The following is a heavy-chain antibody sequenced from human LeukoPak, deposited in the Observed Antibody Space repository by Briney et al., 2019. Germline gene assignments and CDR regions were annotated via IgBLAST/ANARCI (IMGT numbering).Heavy chain of an antibody. D-gene: IGHD2-21*02. CDR2: ISGSGGST. V-gene: IGHV3-23*01. CDR1: GFTFSSYA. CDR3: AKSSVVTRRFDY. Sequence: GGSLRLSCAASGFTFSSYAMSWVRQAPGKGLEWVSAISGSGGSTYYADSVKGRFTISRDNSKNTLYLQMNSLRAELTAVYYCAKSSVVTRRFDYWGQGTLVTVSS. J-gene: IGHJ4*02.